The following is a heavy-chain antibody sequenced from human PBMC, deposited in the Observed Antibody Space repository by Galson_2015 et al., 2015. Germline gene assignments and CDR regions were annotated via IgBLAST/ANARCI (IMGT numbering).Heavy chain of an antibody. V-gene: IGHV4-59*01. CDR1: GGSISSYY. Sequence: SETLSLTCTVSGGSISSYYWSWIRQPPGKGLEWIGYIYNSGSTNYNPSLKSRVTMSVDTSKNHFSPKLSSVTAADTALYYCAVQRGYSAYEAWWFDHWGQGTLVTVSS. CDR2: IYNSGST. D-gene: IGHD5-12*01. J-gene: IGHJ5*02. CDR3: AVQRGYSAYEAWWFDH.